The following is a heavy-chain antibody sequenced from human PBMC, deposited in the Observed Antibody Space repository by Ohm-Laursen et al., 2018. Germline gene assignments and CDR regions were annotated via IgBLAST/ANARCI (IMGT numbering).Heavy chain of an antibody. V-gene: IGHV3-30*18. Sequence: SLRLSCAAPGFSFKYYAMHWVRQAPGKGLEWLSALGNDGTEKFYADSVKGRFTISRDNSRNTLSIQMDTLRADETAIDYCAKDGGGSDWNGFEYWGQGTLVTVSS. CDR2: LGNDGTEK. CDR3: AKDGGGSDWNGFEY. D-gene: IGHD1-1*01. J-gene: IGHJ4*02. CDR1: GFSFKYYA.